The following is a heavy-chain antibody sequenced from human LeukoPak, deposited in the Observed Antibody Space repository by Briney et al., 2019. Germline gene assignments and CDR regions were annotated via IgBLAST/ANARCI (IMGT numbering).Heavy chain of an antibody. V-gene: IGHV3-23*01. CDR3: ASHAAYTSDWRARTFDY. D-gene: IGHD6-19*01. CDR1: GFTFTNHG. J-gene: IGHJ4*02. Sequence: GDLRLSCGASGFTFTNHGTSWVRQAPGKGLEWVSAISGSGANTYYTDSVRGRFIISRDQSRKTLYLQMNRLRAEDTAIYYCASHAAYTSDWRARTFDYWGQGTLVTVSS. CDR2: ISGSGANT.